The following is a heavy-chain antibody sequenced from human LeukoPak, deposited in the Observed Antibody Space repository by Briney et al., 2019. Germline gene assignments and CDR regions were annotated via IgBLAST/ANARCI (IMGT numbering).Heavy chain of an antibody. V-gene: IGHV3-21*01. J-gene: IGHJ6*02. CDR2: ISDSSSYI. CDR3: TKGENGMYV. Sequence: GGSLTLSCAASGFTFSSYRMNWVSQAPGRGPEWVSSISDSSSYIYHAHSVKGRFTISRDKAKNSVYLKTNSLRAEDTATYYCTKGENGMYVWGHGTTVTVSS. CDR1: GFTFSSYR. D-gene: IGHD1-26*01.